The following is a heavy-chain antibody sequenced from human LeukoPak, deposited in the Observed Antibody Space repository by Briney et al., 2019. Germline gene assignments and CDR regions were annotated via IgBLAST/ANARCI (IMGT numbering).Heavy chain of an antibody. Sequence: GGSLRLSCAVSGLSFSNYWMHWVRQAPGKGLAWVARTNLHGTAVDYADPVKGRFTISRDNSKNMLFLQMNSLRVEDTAVYYCASAYTYVRLGDHWGQGTLVTVSP. CDR3: ASAYTYVRLGDH. D-gene: IGHD3-10*02. V-gene: IGHV3-74*01. J-gene: IGHJ4*02. CDR2: TNLHGTAV. CDR1: GLSFSNYW.